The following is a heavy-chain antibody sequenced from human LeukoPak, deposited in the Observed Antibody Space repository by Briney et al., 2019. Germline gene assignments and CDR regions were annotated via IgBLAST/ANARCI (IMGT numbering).Heavy chain of an antibody. CDR1: GYTFTSYG. Sequence: ASVKVSCRASGYTFTSYGISWVRQAPGQGLEWMGWISAYNGNTNYAQKLQGRVNMTTDTSTSTAYMQLRSLRSDDTAVYYCARAYSRPPSIAARRVVYYGMDVWGQGTTVTVSS. J-gene: IGHJ6*02. D-gene: IGHD6-6*01. CDR2: ISAYNGNT. CDR3: ARAYSRPPSIAARRVVYYGMDV. V-gene: IGHV1-18*01.